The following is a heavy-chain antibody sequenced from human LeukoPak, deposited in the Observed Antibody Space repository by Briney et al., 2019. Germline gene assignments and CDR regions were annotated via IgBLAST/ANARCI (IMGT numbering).Heavy chain of an antibody. V-gene: IGHV3-64*01. CDR2: ISNNGGET. CDR1: GFTFSRYA. J-gene: IGHJ6*02. D-gene: IGHD3-16*01. Sequence: GGSLRLSCAAFGFTFSRYAMHWVRQAPGKEMEYVSGISNNGGETYHANSVKGRFTISRDNSKNTLYLQMGSLRAEDMAVYYCAREGALISYYYGMDVWGQGTTVTVSS. CDR3: AREGALISYYYGMDV.